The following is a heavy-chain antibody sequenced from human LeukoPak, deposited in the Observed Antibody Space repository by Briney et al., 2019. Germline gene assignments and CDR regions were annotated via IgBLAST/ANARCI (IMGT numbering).Heavy chain of an antibody. J-gene: IGHJ4*02. CDR2: IVVGSGNT. CDR1: GFTFTSSA. CDR3: AATTCSGGSCYSGFLGY. Sequence: SVKVSCKASGFTFTSSAMQWVRQARGQRLEWIGWIVVGSGNTNYAQKFQERVTITRDKSTSTAYMELSSLRSEDTAVYYCAATTCSGGSCYSGFLGYWGQGTLVTVSS. V-gene: IGHV1-58*02. D-gene: IGHD2-15*01.